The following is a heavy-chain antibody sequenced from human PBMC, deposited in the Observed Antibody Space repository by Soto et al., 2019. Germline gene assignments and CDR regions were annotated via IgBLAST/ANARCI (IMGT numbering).Heavy chain of an antibody. Sequence: QVQLVESGGGVVQPGRSLRLSCAASGFTFSSFAMHWVRQAPGKGLEWLAVISSDVVNYYYAESVKGRFTISRDNSKNTLYLQMNRLRNEDTAVYYCAGGGAWTPEGLGYWGQGTLVTVSS. CDR3: AGGGAWTPEGLGY. V-gene: IGHV3-30-3*01. D-gene: IGHD2-15*01. CDR1: GFTFSSFA. CDR2: ISSDVVNY. J-gene: IGHJ4*02.